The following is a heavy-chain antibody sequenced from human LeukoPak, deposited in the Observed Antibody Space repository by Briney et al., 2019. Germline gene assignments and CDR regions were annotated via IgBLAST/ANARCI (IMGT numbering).Heavy chain of an antibody. V-gene: IGHV3-53*01. Sequence: PGGSLRLSCAASGFTVSSNYMSWVRQAPGKGLEWVSVIYSGGGTYYADSVKGRFTISRDNSKNTLYLQMNSLRAEDTAVYYCAGPGNYYDSSSYPFDYWGQGTLVTVSS. J-gene: IGHJ4*02. CDR3: AGPGNYYDSSSYPFDY. D-gene: IGHD3-22*01. CDR1: GFTVSSNY. CDR2: IYSGGGT.